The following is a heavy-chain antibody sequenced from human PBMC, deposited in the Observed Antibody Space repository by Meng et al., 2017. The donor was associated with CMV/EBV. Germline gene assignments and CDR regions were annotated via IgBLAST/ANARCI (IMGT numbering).Heavy chain of an antibody. V-gene: IGHV1-2*02. J-gene: IGHJ6*02. CDR2: INPNSGGT. Sequence: SVNVSCKASGYTFTGYYMHWVRQAPGQGLEWMGWINPNSGGTNYAQKFQGRVTMTRDTSISTAYMELSRLRSNDTAVYYCARVRSPVYYDPGPGSTATNGYYYGMDVWGQGTTVTVSS. D-gene: IGHD3-3*01. CDR1: GYTFTGYY. CDR3: ARVRSPVYYDPGPGSTATNGYYYGMDV.